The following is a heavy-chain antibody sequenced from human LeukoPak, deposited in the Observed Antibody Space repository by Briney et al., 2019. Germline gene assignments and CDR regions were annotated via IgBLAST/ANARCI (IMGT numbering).Heavy chain of an antibody. CDR3: ARDRQETTSIRWFDS. CDR2: IIPIFGTA. D-gene: IGHD1-14*01. J-gene: IGHJ5*01. CDR1: GGTFSSYA. V-gene: IGHV1-69*05. Sequence: SVKVSCKASGGTFSSYAISWVRQAPGQGLEWMGGIIPIFGTANYAQKFQGRVTITTDESTSTAYMELSSLRSEDRAVYYCARDRQETTSIRWFDSWGQGTLVTVSS.